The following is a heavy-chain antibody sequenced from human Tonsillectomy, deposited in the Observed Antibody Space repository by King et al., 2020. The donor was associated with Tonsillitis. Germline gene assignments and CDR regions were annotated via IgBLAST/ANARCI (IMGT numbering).Heavy chain of an antibody. CDR1: GFAFSDYW. V-gene: IGHV3-7*04. J-gene: IGHJ4*02. CDR2: IKQDGSEK. Sequence: VQLVESGGGLVQPGGSLRLSCAASGFAFSDYWMNWVRQAPGKGLEWVANIKQDGSEKYYVDSVKGRFTISRDNTKNSVYLQMNSLRGEDTAVYYCVGGSGWLPDYWGQGALVTVSS. CDR3: VGGSGWLPDY. D-gene: IGHD6-19*01.